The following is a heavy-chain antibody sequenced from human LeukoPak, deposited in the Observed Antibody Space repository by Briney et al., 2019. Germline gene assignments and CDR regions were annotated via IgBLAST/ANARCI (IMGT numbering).Heavy chain of an antibody. CDR1: GASISTSC. Sequence: SETLSLTCTVSGASISTSCWYWIRQPPGKGLEWIGYKHYSGDINYNPSLKNRVTISAYTSNNQLSLQLSSVTAADTAVYYCARVGCSGGGCYPDYWGQGTLATVSS. V-gene: IGHV4-59*01. D-gene: IGHD2-15*01. CDR3: ARVGCSGGGCYPDY. J-gene: IGHJ4*02. CDR2: KHYSGDI.